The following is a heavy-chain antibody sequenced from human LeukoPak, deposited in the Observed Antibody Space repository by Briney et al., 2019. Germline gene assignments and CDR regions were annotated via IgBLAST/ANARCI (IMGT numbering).Heavy chain of an antibody. CDR3: ARRPGERRDGPNFQH. CDR2: INHSGST. Sequence: SETLSLTCAVYGGSFSGYYWSWIRQPPGKGLEWIGEINHSGSTNYNPSLKSRVTISVDRSKNQFSLKLSSVTAADTAVYYCARRPGERRDGPNFQHWGQGTLVTVSS. CDR1: GGSFSGYY. D-gene: IGHD5-24*01. J-gene: IGHJ1*01. V-gene: IGHV4-34*01.